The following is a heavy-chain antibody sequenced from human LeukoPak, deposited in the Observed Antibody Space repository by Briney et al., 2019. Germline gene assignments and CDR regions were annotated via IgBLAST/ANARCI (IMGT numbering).Heavy chain of an antibody. CDR2: IIPILGIA. Sequence: ASVKVSCKASGGTFSSYTISWVRQAPGQGLEWIGRIIPILGIANYAQRFQGRVTITADKSTSTAYMELSSLRSEHTAVYYCARSPTYYYYMDVCGKGTTVTVSS. CDR1: GGTFSSYT. V-gene: IGHV1-69*02. J-gene: IGHJ6*03. CDR3: ARSPTYYYYMDV.